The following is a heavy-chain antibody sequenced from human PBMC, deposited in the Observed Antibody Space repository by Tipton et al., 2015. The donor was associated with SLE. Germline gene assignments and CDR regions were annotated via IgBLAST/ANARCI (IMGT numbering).Heavy chain of an antibody. CDR2: VSYSGST. J-gene: IGHJ4*02. CDR1: GGSISNYY. Sequence: TLSLTCTVSGGSISNYYWSWIRQHPGKGLEWIGHVSYSGSTKYNPSLKSRVTISVDTSKNHFSLKLSSVTAADTAVYYCARGGVGGYDYFDHWGKGTLVTVSS. CDR3: ARGGVGGYDYFDH. V-gene: IGHV4-59*12. D-gene: IGHD5-12*01.